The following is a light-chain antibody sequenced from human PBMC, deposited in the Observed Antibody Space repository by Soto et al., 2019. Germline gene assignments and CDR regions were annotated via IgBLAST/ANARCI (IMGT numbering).Light chain of an antibody. Sequence: DIQRTQSPSTLSASVGDRVTITCRASQSISIWLAWYQQKPGKAPKILLYKASSLDSGVPSRFSGSGSGTEFTLTISTLQPHDSATSYAQQDSTYTPRPFGQGTKVDI. CDR3: QQDSTYTPRP. V-gene: IGKV1-5*03. CDR1: QSISIW. CDR2: KAS. J-gene: IGKJ1*01.